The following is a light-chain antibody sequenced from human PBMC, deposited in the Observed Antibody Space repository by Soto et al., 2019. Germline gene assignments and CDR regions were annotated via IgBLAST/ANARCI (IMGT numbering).Light chain of an antibody. CDR2: EVT. CDR3: TSYTNTSLLRTV. V-gene: IGLV2-14*01. CDR1: SSDVGGYGY. Sequence: QSALTQPASVSGSPGQSITISCTGSSSDVGGYGYVSWYQQHPGKAPKLIIYEVTKRPSGVSRRFSGSKSVNTASLTISGLQADDEAAYYCTSYTNTSLLRTVFGTGTKVT. J-gene: IGLJ1*01.